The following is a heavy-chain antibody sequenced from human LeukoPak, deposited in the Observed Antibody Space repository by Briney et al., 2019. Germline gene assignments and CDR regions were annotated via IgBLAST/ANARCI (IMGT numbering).Heavy chain of an antibody. J-gene: IGHJ6*03. D-gene: IGHD1-26*01. CDR2: IYYTGST. V-gene: IGHV4-39*07. CDR1: GGPIRTTSYY. CDR3: ARTGGSFYFYYYMDV. Sequence: SETLSLTCTVSGGPIRTTSYYWGWIRQPPGTGLEWIGNIYYTGSTYYNPSLKSRVTISVDTSKKQFSLRLTSVTAADTALYYCARTGGSFYFYYYMDVWGKGTTVTVSS.